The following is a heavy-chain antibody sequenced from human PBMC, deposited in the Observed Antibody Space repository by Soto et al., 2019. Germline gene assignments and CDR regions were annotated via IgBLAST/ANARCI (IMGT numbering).Heavy chain of an antibody. Sequence: GGSLRLSCAASGFTFSSYGMHWVRQAPGKGLEWVAVIWYDGSNKYYADSVKGRFTISRDNSKNTLYLQMNSLRAEDTAVYYCARSTIFGVVPPLYGMDVWGQGTTVTVSS. J-gene: IGHJ6*02. CDR1: GFTFSSYG. D-gene: IGHD3-3*01. CDR3: ARSTIFGVVPPLYGMDV. V-gene: IGHV3-33*01. CDR2: IWYDGSNK.